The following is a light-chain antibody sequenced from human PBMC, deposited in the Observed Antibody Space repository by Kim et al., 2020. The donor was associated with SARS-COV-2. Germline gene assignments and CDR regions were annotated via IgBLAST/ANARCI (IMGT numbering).Light chain of an antibody. CDR2: AAS. CDR3: QQYDKWPRT. Sequence: VSPGERATLSCTASQSVSSNLAWYQQKPGQAPRLLISAASTRATGIPVRFSGGGSGTDFTLTISSLQSEDFAAYYCQQYDKWPRTFGQGTKVEIK. V-gene: IGKV3-15*01. CDR1: QSVSSN. J-gene: IGKJ1*01.